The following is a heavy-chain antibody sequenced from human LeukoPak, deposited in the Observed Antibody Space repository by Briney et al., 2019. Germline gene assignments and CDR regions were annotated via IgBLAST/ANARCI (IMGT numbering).Heavy chain of an antibody. J-gene: IGHJ4*02. CDR2: INHSGST. CDR1: GGSFSGYY. CDR3: ARAPLYHYDSSGYLFDF. D-gene: IGHD3-22*01. V-gene: IGHV4-34*01. Sequence: SETLSLTCAVYGGSFSGYYGSWIRQPPGKGREWIGEINHSGSTNYNPSLKSRVTISVDTSKNQFSLKLSSVTAADTAIYYCARAPLYHYDSSGYLFDFWGQGKLVTVSS.